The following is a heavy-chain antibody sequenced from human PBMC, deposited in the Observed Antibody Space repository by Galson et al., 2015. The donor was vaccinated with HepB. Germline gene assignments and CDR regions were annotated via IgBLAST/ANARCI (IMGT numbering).Heavy chain of an antibody. V-gene: IGHV3-23*01. CDR2: ISGSGNSA. CDR1: GFTFSTYS. D-gene: IGHD3-22*01. J-gene: IGHJ1*01. Sequence: SLRLSCAASGFTFSTYSVNWVRQAPGKGLEWVSTISGSGNSANYADSPKGRFTISRDNSENMLYLQMNSLRAEDTAVYYCANALYESRGHLFQHWGRGTLVTVSS. CDR3: ANALYESRGHLFQH.